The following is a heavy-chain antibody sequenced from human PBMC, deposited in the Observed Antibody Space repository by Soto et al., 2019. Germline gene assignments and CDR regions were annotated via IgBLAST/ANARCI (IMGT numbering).Heavy chain of an antibody. D-gene: IGHD3-22*01. J-gene: IGHJ4*02. CDR2: ISAYNGNT. CDR3: ARDQHYYDSSGYYSSFDY. CDR1: GYTFTSYG. Sequence: QVQLVQSGAEVKKPGASVKVSCKASGYTFTSYGISWVRQAPGQGLEWMGWISAYNGNTNYAQKLQGRVTMTTDTSTSPAYMELRSLRSDDTAVYYCARDQHYYDSSGYYSSFDYWGQGTLVTVSS. V-gene: IGHV1-18*01.